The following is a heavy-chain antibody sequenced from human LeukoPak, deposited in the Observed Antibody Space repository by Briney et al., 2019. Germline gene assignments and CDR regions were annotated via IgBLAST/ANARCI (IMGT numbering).Heavy chain of an antibody. V-gene: IGHV3-66*01. J-gene: IGHJ4*02. CDR3: ARIYYYDSSGYYPEYYFDY. Sequence: PGGSLRLSCAASGFTVSSNYMSWVRQAPGKGLEWVSVIYSGGSTYYADSVKGRFTISRDNSKNTLYLQMNSLRAGDTAVYYCARIYYYDSSGYYPEYYFDYWGQGTLVTVSS. CDR1: GFTVSSNY. CDR2: IYSGGST. D-gene: IGHD3-22*01.